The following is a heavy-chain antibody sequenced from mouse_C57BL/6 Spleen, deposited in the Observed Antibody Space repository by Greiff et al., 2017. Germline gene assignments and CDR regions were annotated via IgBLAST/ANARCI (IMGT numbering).Heavy chain of an antibody. Sequence: VKLQESGPELVKPGASVKISCKASGYAFSSSWMNWVKQRPGKGLEWIGRIYPGDGDTNYNGKFKGKATLTADKSSSTAYMQLSSLTSEDSAVYFCAIYYGSEYCDVWGTGTTVTVSS. V-gene: IGHV1-82*01. CDR3: AIYYGSEYCDV. J-gene: IGHJ1*03. CDR1: GYAFSSSW. D-gene: IGHD1-1*01. CDR2: IYPGDGDT.